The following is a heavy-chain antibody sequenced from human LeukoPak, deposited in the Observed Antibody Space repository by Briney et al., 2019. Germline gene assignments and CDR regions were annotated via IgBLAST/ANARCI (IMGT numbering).Heavy chain of an antibody. CDR1: GFTFSSYA. CDR2: ISGSGGST. D-gene: IGHD3-10*01. J-gene: IGHJ3*02. V-gene: IGHV3-23*01. CDR3: AKSFVNVLLWFGELSPLGAFDI. Sequence: GGSLRLSCAASGFTFSSYAMSWVRQAPGKGLEWVSAISGSGGSTYYADSVKGRFTISRDNSKNTLYLQMNSLRAEDTAVYYCAKSFVNVLLWFGELSPLGAFDIWGQGTMVTVS.